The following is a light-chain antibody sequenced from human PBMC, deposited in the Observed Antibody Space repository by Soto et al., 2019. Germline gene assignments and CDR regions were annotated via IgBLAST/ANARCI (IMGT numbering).Light chain of an antibody. CDR1: SSDVGGYNY. CDR3: SSYTSSSTLLYV. V-gene: IGLV2-14*01. CDR2: DVS. J-gene: IGLJ1*01. Sequence: VLTQPASASGSPGQSITISCTGTSSDVGGYNYVSWYQQHPGKAPKLMIYDVSNRPSGVSNRFSCSKSGNTASLTISGLQAEDEADYYCSSYTSSSTLLYVFGTGTKVTVL.